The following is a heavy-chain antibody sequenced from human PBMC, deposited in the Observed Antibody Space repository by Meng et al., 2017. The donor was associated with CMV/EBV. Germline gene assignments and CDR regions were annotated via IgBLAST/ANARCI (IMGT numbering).Heavy chain of an antibody. Sequence: GESLKISCAASGFNFSAYWMIWVRQAPGKGLEWVSSISSSSSYIYYADSVKGRFTISRDNAKNSLYLQMNSLRAEDTAVYYCARDSAYYDFWSGNPLLDYWGQGTLVTVSS. CDR1: GFNFSAYW. J-gene: IGHJ4*02. CDR3: ARDSAYYDFWSGNPLLDY. CDR2: ISSSSSYI. D-gene: IGHD3-3*01. V-gene: IGHV3-21*01.